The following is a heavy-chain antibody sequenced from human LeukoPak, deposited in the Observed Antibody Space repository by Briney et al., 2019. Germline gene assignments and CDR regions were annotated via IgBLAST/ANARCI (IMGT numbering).Heavy chain of an antibody. Sequence: ASVKVSCKVSGYTLTELSMHWVRQAPGKGLEWMGGFDPEDGETIYAQKFQGRVTMTEDTSTDTAYMELNSLRSEDTAVYYCARDAGYSGYDSTDAFDIWGQGTMVTVSS. J-gene: IGHJ3*02. V-gene: IGHV1-24*01. CDR3: ARDAGYSGYDSTDAFDI. CDR1: GYTLTELS. CDR2: FDPEDGET. D-gene: IGHD5-12*01.